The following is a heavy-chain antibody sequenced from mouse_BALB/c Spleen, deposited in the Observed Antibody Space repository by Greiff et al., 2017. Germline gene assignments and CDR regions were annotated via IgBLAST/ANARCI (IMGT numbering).Heavy chain of an antibody. CDR3: ARRDKYDLYAKDY. CDR1: GFNIKDTY. Sequence: VQLQQSGAELVKPGASVKLSCTASGFNIKDTYMHWVTQRPEQGLEWIGRIDPANGNTKYDPKFQGKATITADTSSNTAYLQLSSLTSEDTAVYYCARRDKYDLYAKDYWGQGTSVTVSS. V-gene: IGHV14-3*02. J-gene: IGHJ4*01. CDR2: IDPANGNT. D-gene: IGHD2-14*01.